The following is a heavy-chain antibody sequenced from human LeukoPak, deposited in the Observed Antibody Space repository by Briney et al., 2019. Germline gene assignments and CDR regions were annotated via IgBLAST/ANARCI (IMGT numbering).Heavy chain of an antibody. V-gene: IGHV4-59*12. CDR2: IFHSGIT. D-gene: IGHD6-19*01. Sequence: SETLSLTCTVSGGSISTDYWSWVRQPPGKGLEWVGEIFHSGITNYNPSLKSRVTISVDKSKNQFSLMLTSVTAADTAVYYCARVVDSGFGALSIWGQGTMVTVSS. CDR3: ARVVDSGFGALSI. J-gene: IGHJ3*02. CDR1: GGSISTDY.